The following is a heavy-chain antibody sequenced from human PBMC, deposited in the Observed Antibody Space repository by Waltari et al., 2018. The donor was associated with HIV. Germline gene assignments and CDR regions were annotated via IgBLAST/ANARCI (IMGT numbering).Heavy chain of an antibody. J-gene: IGHJ5*02. D-gene: IGHD2-15*01. V-gene: IGHV4-39*01. Sequence: QLQLQESGPGLVKPSETLSLTCTVSGGSISSSSYYWGWIRQPPGKGLEWIGSIYYSGSTYYNPALKSRVTISVDTSKNQFSLKLSSVTAADTAVYYCARHGLLLRLNWFDPWGQGTLVTVSS. CDR2: IYYSGST. CDR3: ARHGLLLRLNWFDP. CDR1: GGSISSSSYY.